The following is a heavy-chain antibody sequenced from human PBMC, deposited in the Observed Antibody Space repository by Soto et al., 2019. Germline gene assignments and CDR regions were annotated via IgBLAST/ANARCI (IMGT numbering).Heavy chain of an antibody. V-gene: IGHV1-18*04. CDR3: ARDPPITGTLRGTPLMAV. Sequence: ASVKVSCRAAGYPLTNYGFSWVRQAPGRGLEWMGWISRLKGNTNSAQNFQGRIVLTTEASKSTVYVEVSSLRGDDTAVYYCARDPPITGTLRGTPLMAVSGPGTTVTVSS. D-gene: IGHD1-20*01. J-gene: IGHJ6*02. CDR2: ISRLKGNT. CDR1: GYPLTNYG.